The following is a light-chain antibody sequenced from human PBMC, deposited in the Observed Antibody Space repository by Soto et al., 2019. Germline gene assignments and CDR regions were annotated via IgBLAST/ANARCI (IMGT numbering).Light chain of an antibody. V-gene: IGKV3-11*01. J-gene: IGKJ2*01. Sequence: EIVLTQSPATLSLSPGERATLSCRASQSVSSYLAWYQQKPGQAPRLLIYDASNRATGIPARFSGSGSGTEVTLTISSLEPEDFAVYYCQQRSNWPYTVGQGTKLEIK. CDR2: DAS. CDR1: QSVSSY. CDR3: QQRSNWPYT.